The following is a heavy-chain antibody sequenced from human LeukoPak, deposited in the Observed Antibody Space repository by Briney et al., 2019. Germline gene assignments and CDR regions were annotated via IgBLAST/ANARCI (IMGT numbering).Heavy chain of an antibody. V-gene: IGHV1-69*13. D-gene: IGHD3-22*01. CDR2: IIPIFGTA. J-gene: IGHJ4*02. CDR3: ARVTGDHYYDSSGYLGY. Sequence: SVKVSCKASGGTFSSYAISWVRQAPGQGLEWMGGIIPIFGTANYAQKFQGRVTITADESTSTAYMELSSLRSEDTAVYYCARVTGDHYYDSSGYLGYWGQGTLVTVSS. CDR1: GGTFSSYA.